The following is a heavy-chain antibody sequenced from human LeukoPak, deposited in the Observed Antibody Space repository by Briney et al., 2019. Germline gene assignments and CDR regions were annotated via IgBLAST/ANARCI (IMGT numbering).Heavy chain of an antibody. CDR3: ARDKLGPEGIFDY. CDR1: GGSFSGYY. D-gene: IGHD3-16*01. CDR2: INHSGST. J-gene: IGHJ4*02. V-gene: IGHV4-34*01. Sequence: SETLSLTCAVYGGSFSGYYWSWIRQPPGKGLEWIGEINHSGSTNYNPSLKSRVTISVDTSKNQFSLKLSSVTAADTAVYYCARDKLGPEGIFDYWGQGTLVTVSS.